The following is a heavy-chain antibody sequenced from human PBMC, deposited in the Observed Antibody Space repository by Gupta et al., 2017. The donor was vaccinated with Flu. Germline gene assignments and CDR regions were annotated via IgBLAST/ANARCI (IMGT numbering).Heavy chain of an antibody. V-gene: IGHV4-4*07. Sequence: QVQLQESGPGLVKPSETLSLTCTVSGGSISRYYWSWIRQPAGKGLEWIGRIYTSGSTNYNPSLKSRVTMSVDTSKNQFSLKLSSVTAADTAVYYCARERVAGAGRAFDIWGQGTMVTVSS. CDR3: ARERVAGAGRAFDI. CDR2: IYTSGST. J-gene: IGHJ3*02. CDR1: GGSISRYY. D-gene: IGHD6-19*01.